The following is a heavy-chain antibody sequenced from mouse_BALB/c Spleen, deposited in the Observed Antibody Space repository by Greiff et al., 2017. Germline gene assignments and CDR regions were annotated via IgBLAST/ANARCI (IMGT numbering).Heavy chain of an antibody. Sequence: QVQLQQSGAELVRPGASVTLSCKASGYTFTDYEMHWVKQTPVHGLEWIGAIDPETGGTAYNQKFKGKATLTADKSSSTAYMELRSLTSEDSAVYYCTRLNYGSSYFDYWGQGTTLTVSS. CDR1: GYTFTDYE. CDR3: TRLNYGSSYFDY. D-gene: IGHD1-1*01. CDR2: IDPETGGT. J-gene: IGHJ2*01. V-gene: IGHV1-15*01.